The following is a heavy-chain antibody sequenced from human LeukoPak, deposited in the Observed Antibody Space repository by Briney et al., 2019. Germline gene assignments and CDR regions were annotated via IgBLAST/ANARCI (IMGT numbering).Heavy chain of an antibody. J-gene: IGHJ3*02. CDR1: GGTFSSYA. V-gene: IGHV1-69*01. Sequence: GSSVKVSCKASGGTFSSYAISWVRQAPGQGLEWMGGIIPIFGTANYAQKFQGRVTITADESTSTAYMELSSLSSEDTAVYYCARVVPMVRGAPVAAFDIWGQGTMVTVSS. CDR3: ARVVPMVRGAPVAAFDI. D-gene: IGHD3-10*01. CDR2: IIPIFGTA.